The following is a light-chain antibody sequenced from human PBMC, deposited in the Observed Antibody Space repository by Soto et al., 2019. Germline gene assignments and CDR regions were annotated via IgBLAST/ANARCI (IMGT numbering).Light chain of an antibody. CDR2: SNN. J-gene: IGLJ1*01. V-gene: IGLV1-44*01. CDR3: AAWDDSLIDYV. CDR1: TSNIGRNT. Sequence: QSVLTQPPSASATPGQRVTISCSGSTSNIGRNTVNWYQQLPGTAPKLLIYSNNQRPSGVPDRFSGSKSGTSASLAISGLQSEDEADYYCAAWDDSLIDYVSGPGTKLTVL.